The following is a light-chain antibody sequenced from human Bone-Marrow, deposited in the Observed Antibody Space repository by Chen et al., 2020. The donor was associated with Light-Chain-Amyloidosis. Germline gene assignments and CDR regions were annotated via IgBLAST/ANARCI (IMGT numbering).Light chain of an antibody. J-gene: IGLJ3*02. CDR3: QVWDRSSDRPV. CDR2: EDS. V-gene: IGLV3-21*02. CDR1: NIGSTS. Sequence: SYVLTQPSSVSVAPGPTATIACGGNNIGSTSVHWYQQTPGQAPLLVVYEDSDRPSGIPERLSGSNSGNTATLTISRVEAGDEADYYCQVWDRSSDRPVFGGGTKLTVL.